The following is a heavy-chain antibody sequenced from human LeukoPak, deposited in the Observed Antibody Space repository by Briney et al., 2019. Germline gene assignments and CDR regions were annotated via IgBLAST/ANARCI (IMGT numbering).Heavy chain of an antibody. CDR2: IKQDGSEK. J-gene: IGHJ4*02. CDR1: GFTFSSYW. Sequence: GGSLRLSCAASGFTFSSYWMSWVRQAPGKGLEWVANIKQDGSEKYYVDSVKGRFTVSRDNAKNSLFLQMNSLRAEDTAVYYCARWQLERPYHFDCWGQGALVTVSS. D-gene: IGHD1-1*01. CDR3: ARWQLERPYHFDC. V-gene: IGHV3-7*01.